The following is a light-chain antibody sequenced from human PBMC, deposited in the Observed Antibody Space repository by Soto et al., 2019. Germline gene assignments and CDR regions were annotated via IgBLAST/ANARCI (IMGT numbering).Light chain of an antibody. CDR3: AAWDDSLNAFYV. Sequence: QSALTKSPSASGTPGQRVTISCSGSSSNIGSNTVNWYQQLPGTAPKLLIYSNNQRPSGVPDRFSGSKSGTSASLAISGLQSEDEADYYCAAWDDSLNAFYVFGTGTKATVL. V-gene: IGLV1-44*01. CDR1: SSNIGSNT. J-gene: IGLJ1*01. CDR2: SNN.